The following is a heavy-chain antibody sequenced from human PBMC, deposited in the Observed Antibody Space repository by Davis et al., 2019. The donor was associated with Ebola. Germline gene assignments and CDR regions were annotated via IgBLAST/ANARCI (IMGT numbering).Heavy chain of an antibody. CDR2: IYRGGST. Sequence: PGGSLRLSCAASGFTVSSHYMSWVRQAPGKGLEWVPVIYRGGSTYYADSVKGRFTISRDNSKNTLYLQMTSLRAEDTAVYYCASGAYSSSSPWEYFQRWGQGTLVTVSS. J-gene: IGHJ1*01. CDR3: ASGAYSSSSPWEYFQR. V-gene: IGHV3-53*01. D-gene: IGHD6-6*01. CDR1: GFTVSSHY.